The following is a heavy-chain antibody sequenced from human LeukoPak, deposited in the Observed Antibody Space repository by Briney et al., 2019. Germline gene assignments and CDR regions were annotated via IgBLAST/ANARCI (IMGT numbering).Heavy chain of an antibody. J-gene: IGHJ6*04. CDR3: AELGITMIGGV. D-gene: IGHD3-10*02. V-gene: IGHV3-21*01. CDR2: ISGSSSYI. Sequence: GGPLRLSCAASGFTFSSYSMSWVRQAPGKGLEWVSSISGSSSYIYYADSVTGRFTISRDNAKNSLYLQMNSLRAEDTAVYYCAELGITMIGGVWGKGTTVTISS. CDR1: GFTFSSYS.